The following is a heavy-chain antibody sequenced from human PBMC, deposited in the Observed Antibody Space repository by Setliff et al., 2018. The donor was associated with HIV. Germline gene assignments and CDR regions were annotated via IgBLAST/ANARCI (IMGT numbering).Heavy chain of an antibody. D-gene: IGHD6-19*01. CDR3: ARDRGTGWYGYFQY. V-gene: IGHV4-59*01. Sequence: KPSETLSLTCAVYGESLSPYFWSWIRQSAGKGPEWIGNMYYNEDDGSTKSNYNPSLKSRVIMFLDRTRNEFSLNIRSATAADTAVYHCARDRGTGWYGYFQYWGQGSQVTVSS. J-gene: IGHJ1*01. CDR2: MYYNEDDGSTKS. CDR1: GESLSPYF.